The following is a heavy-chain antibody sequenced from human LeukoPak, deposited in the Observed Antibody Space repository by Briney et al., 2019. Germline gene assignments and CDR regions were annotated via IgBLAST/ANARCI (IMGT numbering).Heavy chain of an antibody. CDR2: ISWNSGSI. CDR1: GFTFDDYA. V-gene: IGHV3-9*01. J-gene: IGHJ4*02. CDR3: ARVDTAYSKYSDY. D-gene: IGHD5-18*01. Sequence: GGSLRLSCAASGFTFDDYAMHWVRQAPGKGLEWVSGISWNSGSIGYADSVKGRFTISRDNAKNSLYLQMNSLRPDDTAVYYCARVDTAYSKYSDYWGQGTLVTVSS.